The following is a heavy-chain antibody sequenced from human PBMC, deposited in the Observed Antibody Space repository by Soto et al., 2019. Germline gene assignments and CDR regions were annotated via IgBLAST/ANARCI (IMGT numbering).Heavy chain of an antibody. CDR1: GASINVYY. CDR3: VRARLSCFDP. V-gene: IGHV4-4*07. J-gene: IGHJ5*02. Sequence: SETLSLTCNVSGASINVYYWSWLRQSAGKGLEWICRIYTTGSTNYNPSLKSRVTMSVDLSKNHLSLSLTSVTAAYTAVYYCVRARLSCFDPWRPGPLVTVST. CDR2: IYTTGST.